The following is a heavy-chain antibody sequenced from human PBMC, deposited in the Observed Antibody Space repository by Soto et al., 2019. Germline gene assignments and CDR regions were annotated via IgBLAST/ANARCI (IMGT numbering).Heavy chain of an antibody. CDR2: IIPIFGTA. J-gene: IGHJ4*02. Sequence: QVQLVQSGAEVKKPGSSVKVSCKASGGTFSSYAISWVRQAPGQGLEWMGGIIPIFGTANYAQKFQGRVTITADESTSTAYMEMSSLRSEDTAVYYCARGKMNEQWLAPSFDYWGQGTLVTVYS. D-gene: IGHD6-19*01. V-gene: IGHV1-69*01. CDR1: GGTFSSYA. CDR3: ARGKMNEQWLAPSFDY.